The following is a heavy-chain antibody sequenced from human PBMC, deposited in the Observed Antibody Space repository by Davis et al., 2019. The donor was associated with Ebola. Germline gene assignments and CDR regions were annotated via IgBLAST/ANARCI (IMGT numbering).Heavy chain of an antibody. CDR3: TRTSVSSGLSSDY. Sequence: GESLKISCAASGFTFSGSAIHWARQAPGKGLEWIGRIRSKANDYATDYAASVKGRFTISRDESKSTSYLQMNSLKTEDTAVYYCTRTSVSSGLSSDYWGQGTLVTVSS. J-gene: IGHJ4*02. D-gene: IGHD5/OR15-5a*01. V-gene: IGHV3-73*01. CDR1: GFTFSGSA. CDR2: IRSKANDYAT.